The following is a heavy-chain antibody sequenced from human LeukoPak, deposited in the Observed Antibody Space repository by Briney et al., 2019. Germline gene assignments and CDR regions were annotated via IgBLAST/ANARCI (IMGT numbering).Heavy chain of an antibody. V-gene: IGHV3-23*01. D-gene: IGHD1-20*01. CDR2: ITGSGDST. CDR1: GFTFASYA. J-gene: IGHJ4*02. CDR3: ARVGAYAAVNW. Sequence: GGSLRLSCAASGFTFASYAMSWVRQAPGKGLEWVSTITGSGDSTDYADSVKGRFTISRDNSKNTLYLQMNSLRAEDTAVYYCARVGAYAAVNWWGQGTLVTVSS.